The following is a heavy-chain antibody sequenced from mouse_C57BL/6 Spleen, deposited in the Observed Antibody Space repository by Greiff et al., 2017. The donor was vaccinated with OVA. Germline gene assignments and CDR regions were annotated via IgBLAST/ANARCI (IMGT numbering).Heavy chain of an antibody. CDR2: IDPANGNT. CDR3: ARGAMVTTTEKGVDD. J-gene: IGHJ2*01. CDR1: GFNIKNTY. Sequence: VQLQQSVAELVRPGASVKLSCTASGFNIKNTYMHWVQQRPEQGLAWIGRIDPANGNTKYAPKFQGKATITADTSSNTAYLQLSSLTSEDTAIYYCARGAMVTTTEKGVDDWGQGTTLTVSS. D-gene: IGHD2-2*01. V-gene: IGHV14-3*01.